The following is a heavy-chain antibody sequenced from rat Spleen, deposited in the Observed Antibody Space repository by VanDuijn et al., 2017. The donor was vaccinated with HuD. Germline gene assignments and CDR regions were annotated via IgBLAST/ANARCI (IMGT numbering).Heavy chain of an antibody. CDR1: GFSLTSYN. CDR2: MRYNGDT. D-gene: IGHD1-12*02. J-gene: IGHJ2*01. CDR3: TRYRTDDGTYSPFDY. V-gene: IGHV2-63*01. Sequence: QVQLKESGPGLVQPSQTLSLTCTVSGFSLTSYNVHWVRQPPGKGLEWMGRMRYNGDTSYNSALKSRLSISRDTSKNQVFLKMNSLQTDDPGTYYCTRYRTDDGTYSPFDYWGQGVMVTVSS.